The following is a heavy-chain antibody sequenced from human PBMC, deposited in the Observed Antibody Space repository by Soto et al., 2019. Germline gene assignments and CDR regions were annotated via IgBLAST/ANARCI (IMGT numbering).Heavy chain of an antibody. CDR3: ARDFVPGRMVRGVSAFDI. Sequence: QVQLVQSGAEVKKPGASVKVSCKASGYTFISYGISWVRQAPGQGLEWMGWISAYNGNTNYAQKVQGRVTMTTATSTSTDYMALKSLRSDATAVYYCARDFVPGRMVRGVSAFDIWGPGTMVTGSS. D-gene: IGHD3-10*01. J-gene: IGHJ3*02. CDR1: GYTFISYG. CDR2: ISAYNGNT. V-gene: IGHV1-18*04.